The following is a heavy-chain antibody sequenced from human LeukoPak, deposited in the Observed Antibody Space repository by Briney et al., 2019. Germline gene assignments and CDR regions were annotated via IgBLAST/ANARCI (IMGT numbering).Heavy chain of an antibody. D-gene: IGHD5-12*01. CDR2: IYTSGST. CDR3: ARGLDD. CDR1: GGSISRFY. Sequence: SETLSLTCTVSGGSISRFYWSWIRQPPGKGLEWIGRIYTSGSTNYNPSLKSRVTMSVDTSKNQFSLKLSSVTAADTAAYYCARGLDDWGQGTLVTVSS. J-gene: IGHJ4*02. V-gene: IGHV4-4*07.